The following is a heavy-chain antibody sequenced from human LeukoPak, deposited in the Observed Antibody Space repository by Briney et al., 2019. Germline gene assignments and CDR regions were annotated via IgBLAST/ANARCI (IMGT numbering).Heavy chain of an antibody. D-gene: IGHD1-14*01. V-gene: IGHV1-8*01. Sequence: ASVKVSCKASGYTFTSYDFNWVRQATGQRPEWMGWMSPNSGDTGYAQKFQGRVTMTRDTSTSTVYMKLSSLRSEDTAVYYCARVGSKPPLTVFDYWGQGTLVTVSS. J-gene: IGHJ4*02. CDR2: MSPNSGDT. CDR1: GYTFTSYD. CDR3: ARVGSKPPLTVFDY.